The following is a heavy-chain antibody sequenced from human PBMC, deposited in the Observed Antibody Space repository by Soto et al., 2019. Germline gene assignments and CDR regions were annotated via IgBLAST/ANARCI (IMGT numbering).Heavy chain of an antibody. V-gene: IGHV3-72*01. CDR2: TRNKANSYTT. Sequence: GGSLRLSCADSGFTFSDHYMDWVRQAPGKGLEWVGRTRNKANSYTTEYAASVKGRFTISRDDSKNSLYLQMNSLKTEDTAVYYCARSQRPLAYCGGDCYDAFDIWGQGTMVTVSS. CDR3: ARSQRPLAYCGGDCYDAFDI. D-gene: IGHD2-21*02. J-gene: IGHJ3*02. CDR1: GFTFSDHY.